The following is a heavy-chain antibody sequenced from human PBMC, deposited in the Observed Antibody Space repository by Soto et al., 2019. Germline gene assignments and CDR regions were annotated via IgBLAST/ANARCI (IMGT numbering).Heavy chain of an antibody. V-gene: IGHV1-18*01. CDR2: ISCYNGKT. CDR1: GYSFTAYG. J-gene: IGHJ6*02. D-gene: IGHD3-3*01. Sequence: QVQVVQSGDEVKETGASVRVSCKTSGYSFTAYGISWVRQAPGQGLDGMGWISCYNGKTKYAQKGHGRGSMTTDTPTSTAYMEVRSLRSNGTATYYCARDAPPPDLRVLEGHNYDSNGMDVWGQGTTVTVSS. CDR3: ARDAPPPDLRVLEGHNYDSNGMDV.